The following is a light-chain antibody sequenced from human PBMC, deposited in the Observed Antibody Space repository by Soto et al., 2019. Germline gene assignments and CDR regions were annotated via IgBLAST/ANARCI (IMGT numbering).Light chain of an antibody. J-gene: IGKJ5*01. CDR1: QDISSY. Sequence: DIQLTQSPSLLSASVGDRVTITCRASQDISSYLAWYQQKPGRAPELLIHGAHSLHSGVPSRFSGSGSGTEFSLTISSLQPEDFATYYCQHFRAFPITFGQGTRLEIK. V-gene: IGKV1-9*01. CDR3: QHFRAFPIT. CDR2: GAH.